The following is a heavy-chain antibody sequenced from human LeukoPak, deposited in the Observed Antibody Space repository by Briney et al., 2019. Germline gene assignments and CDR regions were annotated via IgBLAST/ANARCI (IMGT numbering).Heavy chain of an antibody. CDR1: GYTFTDYY. V-gene: IGHV1-2*02. CDR2: INPYSGGT. Sequence: ASVKVSCKASGYTFTDYYMHWVRQAPGQGLEWMGWINPYSGGTNYAQKFQGRVTMTRDTSISTAYMELSRLRSDDTAVYYCARDQSDPIVGATLTLGYWGQGTLVTVSS. J-gene: IGHJ4*02. CDR3: ARDQSDPIVGATLTLGY. D-gene: IGHD1-26*01.